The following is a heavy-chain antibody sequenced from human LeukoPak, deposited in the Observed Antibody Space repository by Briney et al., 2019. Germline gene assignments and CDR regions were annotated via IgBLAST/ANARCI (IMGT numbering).Heavy chain of an antibody. CDR1: GGTFSSYA. CDR3: ASLHYYDSSGSPYYFDY. D-gene: IGHD3-22*01. V-gene: IGHV1-69*13. CDR2: IIPIFGTA. Sequence: GASVKVSCKASGGTFSSYAISWVRQAPGQGLEWMGGIIPIFGTANYAQKFQGRVTITADESTSTAYMELSSLRSEDTAVYYCASLHYYDSSGSPYYFDYWGQGTLVTVSS. J-gene: IGHJ4*02.